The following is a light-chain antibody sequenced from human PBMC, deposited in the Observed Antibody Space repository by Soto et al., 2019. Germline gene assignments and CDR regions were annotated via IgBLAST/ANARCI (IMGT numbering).Light chain of an antibody. CDR2: GAS. Sequence: EIVMTQSPATLSVSLGDRATLSCRASQSVSSNLAWYQLKPGQAPRLLIYGASIRATGIPARFSGGGGGTVFTLTITSQQSEVVVVYYCHQYGSSPWTFGQGTRVDI. V-gene: IGKV3-15*01. CDR1: QSVSSN. CDR3: HQYGSSPWT. J-gene: IGKJ5*01.